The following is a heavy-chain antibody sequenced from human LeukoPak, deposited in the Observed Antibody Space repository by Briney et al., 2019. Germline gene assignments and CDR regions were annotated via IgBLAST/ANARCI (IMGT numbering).Heavy chain of an antibody. V-gene: IGHV3-33*01. D-gene: IGHD5-12*01. J-gene: IGHJ4*02. CDR3: AREAYTGFDLEAFDS. CDR2: MWYDGSNK. CDR1: GFTFSSHG. Sequence: GGTLRLSCAASGFTFSSHGMHWVRHPPAKGLEWVAVMWYDGSNKYYADSVKDRFPISRDNSKNTLYLQMNSLRVEDTAVYYCAREAYTGFDLEAFDSWGQGTRVTVSS.